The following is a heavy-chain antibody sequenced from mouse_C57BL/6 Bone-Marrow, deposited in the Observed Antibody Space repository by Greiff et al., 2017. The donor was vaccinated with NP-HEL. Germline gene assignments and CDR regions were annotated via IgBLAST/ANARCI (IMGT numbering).Heavy chain of an antibody. J-gene: IGHJ3*01. D-gene: IGHD4-1*01. V-gene: IGHV1-82*01. CDR3: ARDWAWFAY. Sequence: QVQLQHSGPELVKPGASVKISCKASGYAFSSSWMNWVKQRPGKGLEWIGRIYPGDGDTNYNGKFKGKATLTADKSSSTAYMQLSSLTSEDSAVYFCARDWAWFAYWGQGTLVTVSA. CDR2: IYPGDGDT. CDR1: GYAFSSSW.